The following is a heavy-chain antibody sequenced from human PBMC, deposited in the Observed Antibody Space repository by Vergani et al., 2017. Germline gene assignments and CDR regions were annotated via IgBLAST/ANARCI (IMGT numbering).Heavy chain of an antibody. J-gene: IGHJ4*02. D-gene: IGHD7-27*01. V-gene: IGHV3-30-3*01. Sequence: QVQLVESGGGVVQPGRSLRLSCAASGFTFSSYAMHWVRQAPGKELEWVAVISYDGSNKYYADSVKGRFTISRDNSKNTLYLQMNSLRAEDTAVYYCARGLGINYFDYWGQGTLVTVSS. CDR1: GFTFSSYA. CDR2: ISYDGSNK. CDR3: ARGLGINYFDY.